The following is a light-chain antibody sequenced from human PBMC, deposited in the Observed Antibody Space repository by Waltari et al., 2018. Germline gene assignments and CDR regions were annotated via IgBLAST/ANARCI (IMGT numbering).Light chain of an antibody. CDR2: AAY. CDR3: QQLNTYPLT. J-gene: IGKJ4*01. Sequence: DIQLTQSPSFLSASVGDRVTITCRASQGISSYLAWYQQKPGKAPELLMYAAYALQSGVPSRFSGSGSGTEFTLSISSLQPEDFATYYCQQLNTYPLTFGGGTKVEIK. V-gene: IGKV1-9*01. CDR1: QGISSY.